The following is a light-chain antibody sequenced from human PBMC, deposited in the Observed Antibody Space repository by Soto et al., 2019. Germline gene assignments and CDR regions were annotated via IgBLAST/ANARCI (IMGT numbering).Light chain of an antibody. J-gene: IGKJ3*01. CDR2: GAS. V-gene: IGKV3-20*01. CDR1: QSVSSSY. CDR3: QQYGSSLLFT. Sequence: EIVLTQSPGTLSLSPGERATLSCRASQSVSSSYLARYQQKPGQAPRLLIYGASSRATGIPDRFSGSGSGTDFTLTISRLEPEDFAGYYCQQYGSSLLFTFGPGTKVDIK.